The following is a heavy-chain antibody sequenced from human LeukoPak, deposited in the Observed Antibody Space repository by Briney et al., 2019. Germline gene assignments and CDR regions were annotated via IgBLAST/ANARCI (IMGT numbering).Heavy chain of an antibody. Sequence: PSETLSLTCTVSGYAISSGYYWGWIRQTPGKGLEWIAKIYHDGTTHYNPSLQSRTTMSVDTSKNDFSLRLSSVTAADTAMYYCVRDSSGTLAFDVWGQGTMLTVSS. J-gene: IGHJ3*01. V-gene: IGHV4-38-2*02. D-gene: IGHD6-25*01. CDR1: GYAISSGYY. CDR2: IYHDGTT. CDR3: VRDSSGTLAFDV.